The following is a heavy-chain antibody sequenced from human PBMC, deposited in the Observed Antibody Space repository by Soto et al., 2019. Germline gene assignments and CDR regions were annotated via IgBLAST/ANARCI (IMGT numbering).Heavy chain of an antibody. Sequence: QVQLQESGPGLVKPSETLSLTCTVSGGSISSYYWSWIRQPPGKGLEWIGYIYYSGSTNYNPSLKSRVTISVDTSKNQFSVKLSSVTAADTAVYYCARDGRRLRWYYYYGMDVWGQGTTVTVSS. CDR3: ARDGRRLRWYYYYGMDV. D-gene: IGHD4-17*01. CDR2: IYYSGST. CDR1: GGSISSYY. V-gene: IGHV4-59*01. J-gene: IGHJ6*02.